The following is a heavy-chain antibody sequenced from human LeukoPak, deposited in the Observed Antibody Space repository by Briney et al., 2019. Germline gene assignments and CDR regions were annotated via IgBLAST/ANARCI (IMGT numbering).Heavy chain of an antibody. CDR1: GGSISSSSYY. D-gene: IGHD2-2*01. J-gene: IGHJ3*02. Sequence: SETLSLTCTVSGGSISSSSYYWGWIRQPPGKGLEWIGSIYYSGSTYYNPSLKSRVTISVDTSKNQFSLKLSSVTAADTAVYYCARLPAAMDDAFDIWGQGTMVTVSS. V-gene: IGHV4-39*01. CDR2: IYYSGST. CDR3: ARLPAAMDDAFDI.